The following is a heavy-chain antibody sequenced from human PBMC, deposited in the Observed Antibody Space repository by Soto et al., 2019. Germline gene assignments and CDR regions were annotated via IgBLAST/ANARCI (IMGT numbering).Heavy chain of an antibody. V-gene: IGHV3-30*18. CDR3: AKGGATGVDY. J-gene: IGHJ4*02. CDR1: GFTFSSYG. D-gene: IGHD1-26*01. CDR2: ISYDGSNK. Sequence: QVQLVESGGGVVQPGRSLRLSCAASGFTFSSYGMHWVRQAPGKGLEWVAGISYDGSNKYYADSVKGRFTISRDNSKNAMYLQMNSLRAEDTAVYYCAKGGATGVDYWGQGTLVTVSS.